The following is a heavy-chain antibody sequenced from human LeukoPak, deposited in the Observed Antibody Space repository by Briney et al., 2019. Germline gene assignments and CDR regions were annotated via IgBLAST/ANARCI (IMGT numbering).Heavy chain of an antibody. CDR1: GFTFSSYA. D-gene: IGHD3-3*01. Sequence: PGGSLRLSCAASGFTFSSYAMSWVRQAPGKGLEWVGNIKQDGSEKYYVDSVKGRFTISRDNAKNSLYLQMNSLRAEDTAVYYCARGGEHLRAQRITIFGVVRNWFDPWGQGTLVTVSS. CDR2: IKQDGSEK. J-gene: IGHJ5*02. CDR3: ARGGEHLRAQRITIFGVVRNWFDP. V-gene: IGHV3-7*01.